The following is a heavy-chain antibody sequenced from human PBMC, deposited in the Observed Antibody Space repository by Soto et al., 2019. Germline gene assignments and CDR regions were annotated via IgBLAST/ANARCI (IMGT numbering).Heavy chain of an antibody. CDR1: GFTFGDSY. CDR2: IWYDGSNK. V-gene: IGHV3-33*01. CDR3: ARGGRYCSSTSCSYYYGMDV. D-gene: IGHD2-2*01. J-gene: IGHJ6*02. Sequence: GSLRLSCAGSGFTFGDSYMSWIRQAPGKGLEWVAVIWYDGSNKYYADSVKGRFTISRDNSKNTLYLQMNSLRAEDTAVYYCARGGRYCSSTSCSYYYGMDVWGQGTTVTVSS.